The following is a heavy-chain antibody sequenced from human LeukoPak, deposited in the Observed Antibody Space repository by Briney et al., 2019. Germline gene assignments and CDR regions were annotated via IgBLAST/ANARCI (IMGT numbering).Heavy chain of an antibody. CDR3: ARDRYSSSYGMDV. J-gene: IGHJ6*04. V-gene: IGHV4-31*03. CDR1: GGSISSGGYY. Sequence: SQTLSLTCTVSGGSISSGGYYWSWIRQHPGKGLEWIGYIYYSGSTYYNPSLKSRVTISVDTSKNQFSLKLSSVTAADTAVYYCARDRYSSSYGMDVWGKGTTVTVSS. D-gene: IGHD6-13*01. CDR2: IYYSGST.